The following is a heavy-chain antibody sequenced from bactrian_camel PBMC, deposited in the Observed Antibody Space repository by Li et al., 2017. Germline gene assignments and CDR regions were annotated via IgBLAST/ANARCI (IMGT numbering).Heavy chain of an antibody. CDR3: ARGRGAWDEYNY. V-gene: IGHV3S40*01. CDR2: SISVNDGT. CDR1: GFTFSSYV. Sequence: VQLVESGGDLAQPGGSLRLSCEASGFTFSSYVMSWVRQAPGTGLEWVSSISVNDGTLYADSVKGRFTISRDNAKNTLYLQLNSLKTEDTAMYYCARGRGAWDEYNYWGQGTQVTVS. J-gene: IGHJ4*01. D-gene: IGHD2*01.